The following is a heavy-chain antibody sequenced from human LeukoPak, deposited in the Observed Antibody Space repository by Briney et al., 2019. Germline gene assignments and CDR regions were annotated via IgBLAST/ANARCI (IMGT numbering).Heavy chain of an antibody. V-gene: IGHV3-33*06. CDR2: IWYDGSDN. J-gene: IGHJ4*02. D-gene: IGHD6-19*01. Sequence: PGGSLRLSCAASGFTFSSYGMHWVRQAPGKGLEWVAVIWYDGSDNYYADSVKGRFTISRDNSKNTLYLQMNSLRAEDTAVYYCAKGLDSSGWYSDYWGQGTLVTVSS. CDR1: GFTFSSYG. CDR3: AKGLDSSGWYSDY.